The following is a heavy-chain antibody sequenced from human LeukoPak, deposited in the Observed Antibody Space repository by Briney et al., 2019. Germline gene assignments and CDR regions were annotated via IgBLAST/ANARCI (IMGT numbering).Heavy chain of an antibody. CDR3: ARPTGQIAAAGYFDY. V-gene: IGHV4-39*01. D-gene: IGHD6-13*01. CDR2: IYYSGST. CDR1: GGSISSSSYY. Sequence: SETLSLTCTVSGGSISSSSYYWGWIRQPPGKGLEWIGSIYYSGSTYYNPSLKSRVTISVDTSKNQFSLKLSSVTAADTAVYYCARPTGQIAAAGYFDYWGQGTLVTVSS. J-gene: IGHJ4*02.